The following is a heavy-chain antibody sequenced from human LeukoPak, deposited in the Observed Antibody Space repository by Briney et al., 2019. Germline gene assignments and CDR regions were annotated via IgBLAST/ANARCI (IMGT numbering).Heavy chain of an antibody. CDR2: IYTSGST. Sequence: SETLSLTCTVSGDSISSYYWSWIRQPPGKGLEWIGYIYTSGSTNYNPSLKSRVTISVDTSKNQFSLKLSSVTAADTAVYYCARMEGAGYFDYWGQGTLVTVSS. CDR1: GDSISSYY. D-gene: IGHD3-3*01. V-gene: IGHV4-4*09. CDR3: ARMEGAGYFDY. J-gene: IGHJ4*02.